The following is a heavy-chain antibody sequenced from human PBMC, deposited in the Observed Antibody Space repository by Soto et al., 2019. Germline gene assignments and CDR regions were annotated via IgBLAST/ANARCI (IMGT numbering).Heavy chain of an antibody. Sequence: EVQLLESGGGLVQPGGSLRLSCAASGFTFNYYGMNWVRKAPGKGLEWVSAISGSGDNTYYADSVKGRFTISRDNSKKKLFLQMNSQRVEDKAIYYCAKEPGHRGPYDYWGKGTLVTVSS. CDR2: ISGSGDNT. CDR3: AKEPGHRGPYDY. J-gene: IGHJ4*02. V-gene: IGHV3-23*01. D-gene: IGHD5-12*01. CDR1: GFTFNYYG.